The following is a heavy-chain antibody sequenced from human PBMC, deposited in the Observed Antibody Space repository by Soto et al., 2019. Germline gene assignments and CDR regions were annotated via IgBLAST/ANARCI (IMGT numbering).Heavy chain of an antibody. CDR2: ISSSGSTI. D-gene: IGHD6-13*01. J-gene: IGHJ6*03. CDR3: TRAIAAAGRNYYYYYLDV. Sequence: QVQLVESGGSLVKPGGSMRLSCAASGFTFSDYYMSWIRQAPGKGLEWVSYISSSGSTIYYADSVKGRFTISRDNAKNSLYLQMNSLRAEDTAVYYCTRAIAAAGRNYYYYYLDVWGKGTTVTVSS. V-gene: IGHV3-11*01. CDR1: GFTFSDYY.